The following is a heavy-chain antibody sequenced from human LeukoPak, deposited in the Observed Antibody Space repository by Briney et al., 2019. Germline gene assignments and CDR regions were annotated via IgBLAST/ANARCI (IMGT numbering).Heavy chain of an antibody. V-gene: IGHV3-74*01. Sequence: GGSLRLSCAASGFTFSSYWMHWVRQAPGNGLVWVSRINSDGSSTTYADSVKGRLTTSRDNAKNTLYLQMNSLRAEDTAVYYCARVDYESSGTFDYWGQGTLFTVSS. J-gene: IGHJ4*02. CDR2: INSDGSST. CDR1: GFTFSSYW. CDR3: ARVDYESSGTFDY. D-gene: IGHD3-22*01.